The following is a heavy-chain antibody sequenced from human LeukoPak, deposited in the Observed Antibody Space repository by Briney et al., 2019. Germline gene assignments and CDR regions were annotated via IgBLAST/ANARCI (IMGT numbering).Heavy chain of an antibody. Sequence: GGSLRLSCAASEFTFHSYWMSWVRQAPGKGLEWVANIKQDGSEKYYVDSVKGRFTISRDNAKNSLYLQMNSLRAEDTAVYYCAEDSSGNLWGQGTLVTVSS. J-gene: IGHJ5*02. CDR3: AEDSSGNL. D-gene: IGHD3-22*01. CDR2: IKQDGSEK. CDR1: EFTFHSYW. V-gene: IGHV3-7*01.